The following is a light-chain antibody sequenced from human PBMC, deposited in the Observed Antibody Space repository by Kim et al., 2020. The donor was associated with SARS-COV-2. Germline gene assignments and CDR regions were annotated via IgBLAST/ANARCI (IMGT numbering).Light chain of an antibody. CDR2: GKN. J-gene: IGLJ2*01. CDR3: NSRDSNDNVV. Sequence: SSELTQDPAVSVALRQTVRITCQGDSLRSYYATWYQQKPGQAPILVIYGKNNRPSGIPDRFSGSSSGNTASLTITGTQAGDEADYYCNSRDSNDNVVFGGGPQL. V-gene: IGLV3-19*01. CDR1: SLRSYY.